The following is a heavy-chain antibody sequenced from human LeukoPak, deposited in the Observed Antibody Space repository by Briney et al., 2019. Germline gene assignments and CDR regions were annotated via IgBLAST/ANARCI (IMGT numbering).Heavy chain of an antibody. V-gene: IGHV3-53*01. D-gene: IGHD4-17*01. CDR2: IYSGGST. CDR3: ARKVTRDNYFDY. CDR1: GFTVSSNY. Sequence: PGGSLRLSCAASGFTVSSNYMSWVRQAPGKGLEWVSVIYSGGSTYYADSVKGRFTISRDNSKNTLYLQMNSLRAEDTAVYYCARKVTRDNYFDYWGQGTLVTVSS. J-gene: IGHJ4*02.